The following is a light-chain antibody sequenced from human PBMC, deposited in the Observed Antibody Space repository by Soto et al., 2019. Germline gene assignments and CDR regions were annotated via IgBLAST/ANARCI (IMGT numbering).Light chain of an antibody. J-gene: IGKJ5*01. CDR1: QSISSY. CDR2: AAS. Sequence: DIQMTQSPSSLSASVGDRVTITCRASQSISSYLNWYQQKPGKAPKLLIYAASSLQSGVPSRFSGSGSGTDFTLTISILQPEDFATYYCQQRYSTPPITIGQGTRLEIK. CDR3: QQRYSTPPIT. V-gene: IGKV1-39*01.